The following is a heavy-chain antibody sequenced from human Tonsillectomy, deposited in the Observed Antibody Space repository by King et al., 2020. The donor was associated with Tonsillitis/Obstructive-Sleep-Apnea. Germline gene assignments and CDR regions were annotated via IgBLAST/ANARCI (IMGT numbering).Heavy chain of an antibody. CDR2: IYQSGST. D-gene: IGHD2-2*01. Sequence: VQLQESGPGLVKPSGTLSLTCAVSGGSISSSNWWSWVRQPPGKGLEWIGEIYQSGSTNYIPSLKSRVTISVDKSKNQFSLKLSSVTAAGTAVYYCARDPRYCSSTSCFGGNYWGQGTLVTVSS. V-gene: IGHV4-4*02. CDR1: GGSISSSNW. J-gene: IGHJ4*02. CDR3: ARDPRYCSSTSCFGGNY.